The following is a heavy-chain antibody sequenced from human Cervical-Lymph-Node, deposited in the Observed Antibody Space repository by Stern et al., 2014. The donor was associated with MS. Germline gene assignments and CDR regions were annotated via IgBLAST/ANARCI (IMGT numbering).Heavy chain of an antibody. D-gene: IGHD3-3*01. CDR3: VRDRAEIRTQRRGNYYYHGLDV. CDR2: ISYDGGET. CDR1: GFTFSHYS. Sequence: VQLEESGGGVVQPGRSLTLSCAASGFTFSHYSIHWVRQAPGKGLEWVAVISYDGGETKYADSVKGRFTISRDNPKNRVYLQMNSLRPEDTAVNYCVRDRAEIRTQRRGNYYYHGLDVWGRGTTVTVSS. V-gene: IGHV3-30*04. J-gene: IGHJ6*02.